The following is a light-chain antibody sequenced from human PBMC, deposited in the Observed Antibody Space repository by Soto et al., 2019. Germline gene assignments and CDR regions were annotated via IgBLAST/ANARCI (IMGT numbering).Light chain of an antibody. CDR1: QSISSW. V-gene: IGKV1-5*03. CDR2: KAS. Sequence: DIQMTQSPSTLSASVGDRVTITCRASQSISSWLAWYQQKPGKAPKLLIYKASSLESGVPSRFSGSGSGTEFTLNISSLQPDDFATYCCQQYNSYSKTFGQGTKVEIK. CDR3: QQYNSYSKT. J-gene: IGKJ1*01.